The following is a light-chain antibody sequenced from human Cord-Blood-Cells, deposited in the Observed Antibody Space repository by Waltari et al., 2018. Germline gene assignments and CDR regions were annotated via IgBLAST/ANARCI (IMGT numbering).Light chain of an antibody. CDR2: YAS. Sequence: EIVLTQSPDFHSVTPKEKVTITCRASESIGSSLNWYQQKPDQSPKLLIKYASQSISGVPSSFSGSGSGTDFTLTINSLEAEDAATYYCHQSSRLPLTFGGGTKVEIK. J-gene: IGKJ4*01. CDR1: ESIGSS. CDR3: HQSSRLPLT. V-gene: IGKV6-21*02.